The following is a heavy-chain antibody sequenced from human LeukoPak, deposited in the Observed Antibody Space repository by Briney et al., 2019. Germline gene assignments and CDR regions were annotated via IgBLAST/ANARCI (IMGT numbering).Heavy chain of an antibody. V-gene: IGHV3-33*01. CDR1: GFTFSSYG. D-gene: IGHD3-22*01. Sequence: GGSLRLSCAASGFTFSSYGMHWVRQAPGKGLEWVAVIWYDGSNKYYADSVKGRFTISRDNSKNTLYLQMNSLRAEDTAVHYCAREYYYDSSNFDYWGQGTLVTVSS. CDR3: AREYYYDSSNFDY. J-gene: IGHJ4*02. CDR2: IWYDGSNK.